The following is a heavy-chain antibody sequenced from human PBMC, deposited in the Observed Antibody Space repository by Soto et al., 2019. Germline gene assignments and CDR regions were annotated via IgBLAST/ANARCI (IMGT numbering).Heavy chain of an antibody. CDR3: AKDLDTAMVSDTEFDP. V-gene: IGHV3-7*01. CDR2: IKQDGSEK. CDR1: GFTFSSYW. J-gene: IGHJ5*02. Sequence: PGGSLRLSCAASGFTFSSYWMSWVRQAPGKGLEWVANIKQDGSEKYYVDSVKGRFTISRDNSKNTLYLQMNSLRAEDTAVYYCAKDLDTAMVSDTEFDPWGQGTLVTVSS. D-gene: IGHD5-18*01.